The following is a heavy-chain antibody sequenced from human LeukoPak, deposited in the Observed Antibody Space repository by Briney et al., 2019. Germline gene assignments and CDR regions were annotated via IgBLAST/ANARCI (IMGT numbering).Heavy chain of an antibody. Sequence: ASVKVSCKASGYTFTSYDINWVRQATGQGLEWMGWMNPNSGNTGYAQKFQGRVTITRNTSISTAYMELSSLRSEDTAVYYCARGRIRFLRGNWFDPWGQGTLSPSPQ. CDR2: MNPNSGNT. J-gene: IGHJ5*02. V-gene: IGHV1-8*03. CDR3: ARGRIRFLRGNWFDP. D-gene: IGHD3-3*01. CDR1: GYTFTSYD.